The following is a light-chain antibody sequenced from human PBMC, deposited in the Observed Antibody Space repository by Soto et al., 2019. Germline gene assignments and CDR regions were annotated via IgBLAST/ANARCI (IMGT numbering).Light chain of an antibody. CDR1: STDVDGYDY. Sequence: QSALTQPASVSRSPGQSITISCTGASTDVDGYDYVSWYQQHPGQAPKLMIYDVNNRPSGVSYRFSGSKSGDTASLTISGLQAEDDADYYCSSYTSSAPFYVFGTGTKVTVL. J-gene: IGLJ1*01. CDR2: DVN. CDR3: SSYTSSAPFYV. V-gene: IGLV2-14*03.